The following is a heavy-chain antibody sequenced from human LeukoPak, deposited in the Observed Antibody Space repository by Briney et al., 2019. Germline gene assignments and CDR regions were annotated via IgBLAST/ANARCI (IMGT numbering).Heavy chain of an antibody. CDR3: ARAPDYGDYFDY. CDR2: IYYSGST. CDR1: GGSISSYY. J-gene: IGHJ4*02. D-gene: IGHD4-17*01. V-gene: IGHV4-59*01. Sequence: SETLSLTCTVSGGSISSYYWIWIRQPPGKGLEWIGYIYYSGSTNYNPSLKSRVTISVDTSKNQFSLKLSSVTAADTAVYYCARAPDYGDYFDYWGQGTLVTISS.